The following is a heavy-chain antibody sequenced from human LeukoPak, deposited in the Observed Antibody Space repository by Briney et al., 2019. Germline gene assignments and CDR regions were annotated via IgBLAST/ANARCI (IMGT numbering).Heavy chain of an antibody. CDR1: GDSVSSNSAA. V-gene: IGHV6-1*01. J-gene: IGHJ4*02. CDR2: TYYKSKWYN. D-gene: IGHD2/OR15-2a*01. CDR3: ARGILGSAGFDY. Sequence: SQTLSLTCAISGDSVSSNSAAWNWIRQSPSRGLEWLGRTYYKSKWYNDYAVAVKSRVTINPDTSKNQFSLQLTSVTPEDTALYYCARGILGSAGFDYWGQGTPVTVSS.